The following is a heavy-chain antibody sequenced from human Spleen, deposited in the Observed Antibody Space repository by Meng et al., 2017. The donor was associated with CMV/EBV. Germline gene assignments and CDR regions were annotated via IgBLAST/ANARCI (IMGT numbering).Heavy chain of an antibody. CDR2: IYHSGST. V-gene: IGHV4-38-2*02. D-gene: IGHD3-3*01. J-gene: IGHJ4*02. Sequence: SETLSLTCSVSGYSIRSGYYWGWIRQPPGKGLEWIANIYHSGSTNYNPSLKSRVTISVDTSKNQFSLKLSSVTAADTAVYYCARARVTIFGVVRPHFDYWGQGTLVTVSS. CDR1: GYSIRSGYY. CDR3: ARARVTIFGVVRPHFDY.